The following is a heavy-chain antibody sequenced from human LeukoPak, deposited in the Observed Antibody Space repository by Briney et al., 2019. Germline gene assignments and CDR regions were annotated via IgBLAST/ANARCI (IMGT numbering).Heavy chain of an antibody. J-gene: IGHJ4*02. CDR3: ARGWGYFDY. CDR2: VYYSGST. CDR1: GGSISSYF. D-gene: IGHD3-16*01. V-gene: IGHV4-59*01. Sequence: SETLSLTCTVSGGSISSYFWSWIRQPPGKGLEWIGYVYYSGSTNYNPSLKSRVTISVDTSKNQFSLKLSSVTAADTAVYYCARGWGYFDYWGQGTLVTVSS.